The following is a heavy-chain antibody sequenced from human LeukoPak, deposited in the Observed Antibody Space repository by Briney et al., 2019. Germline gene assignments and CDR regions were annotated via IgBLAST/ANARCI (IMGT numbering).Heavy chain of an antibody. V-gene: IGHV3-30-3*02. J-gene: IGHJ4*02. Sequence: GGSLRLSCAASGFTFSSYAMHWVRQAPGKGLEWVAVISYDGSNKYYADSVKGRFTVSRDNSKNTLYLQMNSLRAEDTAVYYCAKRSGSYYWGFDYWGQGTLVTVSS. D-gene: IGHD3-10*01. CDR3: AKRSGSYYWGFDY. CDR1: GFTFSSYA. CDR2: ISYDGSNK.